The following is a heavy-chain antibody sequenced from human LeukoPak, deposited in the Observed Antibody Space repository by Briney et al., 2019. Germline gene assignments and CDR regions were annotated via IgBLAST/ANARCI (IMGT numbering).Heavy chain of an antibody. J-gene: IGHJ6*03. CDR1: GYTFTSYD. V-gene: IGHV1-8*02. CDR2: MNPNSGNT. Sequence: ASVKVSCKASGYTFTSYDINWVRQATGQGLEWMGWMNPNSGNTGYAQKFQGRVTMTRDTSTSTVYMELSSLRSEDTAVYYCARGGATAMVIRFTYYMDVWGKGTTVTISS. D-gene: IGHD5-18*01. CDR3: ARGGATAMVIRFTYYMDV.